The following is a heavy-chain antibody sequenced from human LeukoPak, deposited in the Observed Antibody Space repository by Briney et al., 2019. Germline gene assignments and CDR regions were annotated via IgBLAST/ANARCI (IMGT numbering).Heavy chain of an antibody. CDR2: INPGGDNT. CDR1: GYTFTKSY. V-gene: IGHV1-46*01. J-gene: IGHJ3*02. Sequence: ASVKVSCKASGYTFTKSYIHWVRQAPGQRLEWMGLINPGGDNTDYAQNFQGRLTMTSDTSARPVYMELSSLRSEDTAVYYCARIRDGYNDAYDIWGQGTVVTVPS. D-gene: IGHD5-24*01. CDR3: ARIRDGYNDAYDI.